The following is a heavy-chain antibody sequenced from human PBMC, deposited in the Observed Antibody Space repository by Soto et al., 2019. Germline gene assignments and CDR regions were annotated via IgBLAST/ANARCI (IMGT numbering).Heavy chain of an antibody. V-gene: IGHV1-3*01. J-gene: IGHJ4*02. Sequence: PGASVKVSCKASGFTFTGYAIHWVRQAPGQRLEWMGYINAANTITKYSQKFQGRVTITRDTSATTAYMELSSLKSEDTAVYYCAREGGWYVDNWGQGTLVTVSS. CDR1: GFTFTGYA. CDR3: AREGGWYVDN. D-gene: IGHD6-19*01. CDR2: INAANTIT.